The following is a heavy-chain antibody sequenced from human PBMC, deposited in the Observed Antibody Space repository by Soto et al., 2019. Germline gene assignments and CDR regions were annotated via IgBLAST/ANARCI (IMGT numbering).Heavy chain of an antibody. CDR3: AKGRRDDVLTGFYLTYFDY. V-gene: IGHV3-23*01. D-gene: IGHD3-9*01. CDR2: ISGSGDRT. CDR1: GFTLSNYA. J-gene: IGHJ4*01. Sequence: EVQLLESGGGLVQAGGSLRLSCAASGFTLSNYAMSWVRQAPGKGLKWVSSISGSGDRTFSADSLKGRFAISRDNSRNMLFLQISSLRADDTAVYYCAKGRRDDVLTGFYLTYFDYWGHGTQVTVPS.